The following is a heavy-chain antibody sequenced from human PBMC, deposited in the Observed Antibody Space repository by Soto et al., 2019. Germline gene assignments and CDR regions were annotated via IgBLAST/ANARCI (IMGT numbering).Heavy chain of an antibody. J-gene: IGHJ6*02. D-gene: IGHD2-2*01. CDR1: EFSFSTHA. V-gene: IGHV3-30*14. CDR3: ARGTSSACYVYYRYGVDL. Sequence: PGGSLRLSCAASEFSFSTHAMHWVRQAPGKGLEWVALISHDGGNKNYAESVKGRFTISRDNSKDTVFLHMNSLRIDDTAIYYCARGTSSACYVYYRYGVDLWGQGTTVTVSS. CDR2: ISHDGGNK.